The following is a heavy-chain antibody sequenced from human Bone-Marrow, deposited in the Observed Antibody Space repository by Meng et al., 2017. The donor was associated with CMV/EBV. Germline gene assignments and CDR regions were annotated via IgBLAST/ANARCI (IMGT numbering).Heavy chain of an antibody. J-gene: IGHJ4*02. CDR2: ISAYNGNT. D-gene: IGHD3-3*01. Sequence: ASVKVSCKASGYTFTSYGISWVRQAPGQGLEWMGWISAYNGNTNYAQKLQGRVTMTTDTSTSTAYMELRSLRSDDTAVYYCAVETQTIFGVVSDYCGQGTLVTVSS. CDR3: AVETQTIFGVVSDY. V-gene: IGHV1-18*01. CDR1: GYTFTSYG.